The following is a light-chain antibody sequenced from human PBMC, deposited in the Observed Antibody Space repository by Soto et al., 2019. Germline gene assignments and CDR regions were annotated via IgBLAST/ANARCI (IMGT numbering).Light chain of an antibody. J-gene: IGLJ2*01. CDR3: TSYASGSSHVV. V-gene: IGLV2-14*01. Sequence: QSALTQPASVSGSPGQSITLSCTGTSSYIGGYDYVSWYQRHPGKAPKLIIYYVNNRPSGVSNRFSGSKSGNTASLTISGLQAEDEADYYCTSYASGSSHVVFGGGTKLTVL. CDR1: SSYIGGYDY. CDR2: YVN.